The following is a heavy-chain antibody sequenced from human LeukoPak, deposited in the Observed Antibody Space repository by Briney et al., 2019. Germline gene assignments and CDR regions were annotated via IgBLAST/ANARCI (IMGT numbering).Heavy chain of an antibody. V-gene: IGHV1-24*01. D-gene: IGHD2-2*01. CDR1: GYTLTELS. CDR2: FDPEDGET. CDR3: ATGEYCSSTSCFNQ. J-gene: IGHJ4*02. Sequence: ASVKVSCKVSGYTLTELSMHWVRQAPGKGLEWMGGFDPEDGETIYAQKFQGRVTMTEDTSTDTAYMELSSLRSEDTAVYYCATGEYCSSTSCFNQWGQGTLVTVSS.